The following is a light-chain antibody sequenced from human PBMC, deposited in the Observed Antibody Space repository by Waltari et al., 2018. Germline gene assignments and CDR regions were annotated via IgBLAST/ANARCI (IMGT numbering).Light chain of an antibody. CDR2: KTA. Sequence: DIQVTQSPSTLSASVGDRVTITCWASQSSSEWLDGYQQKPGKAPKRLIYKTANLQSGVPSRFSGSGSGTEFTLTISSLQPDDFATYYCQQYNLYPLTFGGGTKVEIK. V-gene: IGKV1-5*03. CDR1: QSSSEW. J-gene: IGKJ4*01. CDR3: QQYNLYPLT.